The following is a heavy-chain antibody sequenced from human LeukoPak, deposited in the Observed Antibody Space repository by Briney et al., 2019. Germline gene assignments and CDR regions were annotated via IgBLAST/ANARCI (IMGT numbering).Heavy chain of an antibody. Sequence: GGSLRLSCAASGFTFSSNWMSWVRQAPGKGLEWVANIKQDGSEKYYVDSVKGRFTISRDNAKNSLYLQMNSLRAEDTAVYYCARAPGDFDYWGQGTLVTVSS. J-gene: IGHJ4*02. V-gene: IGHV3-7*01. CDR3: ARAPGDFDY. CDR1: GFTFSSNW. CDR2: IKQDGSEK. D-gene: IGHD1-26*01.